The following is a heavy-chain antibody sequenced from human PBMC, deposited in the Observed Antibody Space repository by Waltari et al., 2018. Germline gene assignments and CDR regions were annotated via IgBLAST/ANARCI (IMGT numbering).Heavy chain of an antibody. D-gene: IGHD3-16*01. J-gene: IGHJ4*02. CDR3: XRLGITMTPDY. CDR2: MNSGGDTX. Sequence: QVQLVQSGAELKKPGASVKLSCKASGYTFTSYYIQWVRQAPGQGLEWMGVMNSGGDTXIXXXXFXXXXXXXRDTSTSXXXXELSSXXSEDTXXXXWXRLGITMTPDYWGQGTLVTVSS. V-gene: IGHV1-46*01. CDR1: GYTFTSYY.